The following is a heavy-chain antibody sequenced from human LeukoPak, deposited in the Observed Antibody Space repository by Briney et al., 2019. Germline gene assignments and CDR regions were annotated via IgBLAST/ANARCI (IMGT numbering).Heavy chain of an antibody. Sequence: SETLSLTCTVSGGSINNYYWTWIRQPPGKGLEWIGYIHYSGSTKYSPSLKSRLTISVDTSKYQFSLGLTSVTAADTAIYYCARVFPHGYSDYWGQGTLVTVSS. V-gene: IGHV4-59*08. D-gene: IGHD5-24*01. CDR3: ARVFPHGYSDY. CDR1: GGSINNYY. J-gene: IGHJ4*02. CDR2: IHYSGST.